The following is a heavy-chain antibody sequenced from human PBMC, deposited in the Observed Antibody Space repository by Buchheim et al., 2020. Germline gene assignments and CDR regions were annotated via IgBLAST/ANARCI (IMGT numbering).Heavy chain of an antibody. CDR2: ITDGGRT. CDR3: AKDGRPYSSSWFDC. CDR1: GFTFSSYA. V-gene: IGHV3-23*01. D-gene: IGHD6-13*01. J-gene: IGHJ4*02. Sequence: EVQLLESGGGLVQPGGSLRLSWAASGFTFSSYAMSWVRQVPGKGLEWVSAITDGGRTYYADSVKGRFTISRDNSQNTLYLQMNSLRAEDTAVYYCAKDGRPYSSSWFDCWGQGTL.